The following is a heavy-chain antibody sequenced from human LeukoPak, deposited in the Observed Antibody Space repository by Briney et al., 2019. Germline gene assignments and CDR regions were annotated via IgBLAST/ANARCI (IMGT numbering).Heavy chain of an antibody. CDR3: ARSSGSYDFDAFDI. CDR2: IYYSGST. CDR1: GGSISSSSYY. Sequence: SETLSLTCTVSGGSISSSSYYWGWIRQPPGKGLEWIGSIYYSGSTYYNPSLKSRVTISADTSKNQFSLKLSSVTAADTAVYYCARSSGSYDFDAFDIWGQGTMVTVSS. D-gene: IGHD3-10*01. J-gene: IGHJ3*02. V-gene: IGHV4-39*07.